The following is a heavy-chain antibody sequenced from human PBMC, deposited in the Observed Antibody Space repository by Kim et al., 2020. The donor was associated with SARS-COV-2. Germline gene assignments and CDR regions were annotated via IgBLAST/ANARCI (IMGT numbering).Heavy chain of an antibody. Sequence: SETLSLTCTVSSGSISSGNYYWNWIRQPAGKGLEWIGRSYINGKTNYNPSLQGRVTMSLDTSKNHFSLRLTSVTAADTAVYYCARGRYSSTWDAYFYYGLDVWGQGTTVTVSS. J-gene: IGHJ6*02. D-gene: IGHD6-13*01. V-gene: IGHV4-61*02. CDR2: SYINGKT. CDR1: SGSISSGNYY. CDR3: ARGRYSSTWDAYFYYGLDV.